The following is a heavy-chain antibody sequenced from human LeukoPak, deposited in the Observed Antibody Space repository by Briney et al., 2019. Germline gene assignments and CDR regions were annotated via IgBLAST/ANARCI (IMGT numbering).Heavy chain of an antibody. D-gene: IGHD6-19*01. Sequence: PGGSPRLSWVASGIRFSSYDMHWVRQAPGQGPELVTIISYDGRNKYYADSVKGRFTISRDNSKNTLYLQMNTLGADDMAVYYCAGTVVGAGYYFDSWGQGALVTVSS. J-gene: IGHJ4*02. CDR1: GIRFSSYD. CDR2: ISYDGRNK. V-gene: IGHV3-30-3*01. CDR3: AGTVVGAGYYFDS.